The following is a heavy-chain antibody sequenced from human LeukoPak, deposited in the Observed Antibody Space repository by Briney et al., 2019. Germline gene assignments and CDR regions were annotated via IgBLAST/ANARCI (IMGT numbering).Heavy chain of an antibody. CDR1: GGSISSGSYY. V-gene: IGHV4-61*02. CDR3: ARSFLDNYYYYYMDV. Sequence: PSETLSLTCTVSGGSISSGSYYWSWIRQPAGKGLEWIGRIYTSGSTNYNPSLKSRVTISVDTSKNQFSLKLSSVTAADTAVYYCARSFLDNYYYYYMDVWGKGTTVTVSS. D-gene: IGHD2-2*03. J-gene: IGHJ6*03. CDR2: IYTSGST.